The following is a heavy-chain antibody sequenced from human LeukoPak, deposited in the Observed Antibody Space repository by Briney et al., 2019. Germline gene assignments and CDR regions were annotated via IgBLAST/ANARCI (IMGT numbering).Heavy chain of an antibody. CDR3: AKDLWASETVIGTSRLADS. D-gene: IGHD6-19*01. V-gene: IGHV3-23*01. Sequence: PSETLSLTCSVSGDSISSSYWSWVRQAPGKGLEWVSAIGGRGDNTWYADSVKGRFTISRDNSKNILYLQMNSLRAEDTAMYYCAKDLWASETVIGTSRLADSWGQGTLVTVST. CDR1: GDSISSSY. CDR2: IGGRGDNT. J-gene: IGHJ4*02.